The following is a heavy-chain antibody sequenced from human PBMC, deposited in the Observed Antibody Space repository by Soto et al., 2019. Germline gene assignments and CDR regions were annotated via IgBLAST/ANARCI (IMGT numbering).Heavy chain of an antibody. CDR1: GGSISSGGYY. Sequence: SETLSLTCTVSGGSISSGGYYWSWIRQHPGKGLEWIGYIYYSGSTYYNPSLKSRVTISVDTSKNQFSLKLSSVTAADTAVYYCARAPRSPDFWSGYPSPGSGPELDSHYYYMAVWGKGTTVTVAS. V-gene: IGHV4-31*03. CDR2: IYYSGST. D-gene: IGHD3-3*01. CDR3: ARAPRSPDFWSGYPSPGSGPELDSHYYYMAV. J-gene: IGHJ6*03.